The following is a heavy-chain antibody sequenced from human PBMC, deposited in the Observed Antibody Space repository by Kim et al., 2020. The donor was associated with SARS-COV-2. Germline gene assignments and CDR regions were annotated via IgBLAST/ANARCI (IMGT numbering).Heavy chain of an antibody. D-gene: IGHD5-18*01. V-gene: IGHV4-38-2*02. CDR3: ARGHVDTASYYFDY. CDR1: GYSISSGYY. J-gene: IGHJ4*02. CDR2: IYHSGST. Sequence: SETLSLTCTVSGYSISSGYYWGWIRQPPGKGLEWIGSIYHSGSTYYNPSLKSRVTISVDTSKNQFSLKLSSVTAADTAVYYCARGHVDTASYYFDYWGQGTLVTVSS.